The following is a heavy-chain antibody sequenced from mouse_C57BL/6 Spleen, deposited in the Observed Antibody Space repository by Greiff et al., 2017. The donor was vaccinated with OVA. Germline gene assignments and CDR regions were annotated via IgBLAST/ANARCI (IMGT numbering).Heavy chain of an antibody. D-gene: IGHD2-12*01. V-gene: IGHV5-4*01. CDR3: ARALYSWFAY. CDR2: ISDGGSYT. Sequence: VQLVESGGGLVKPGGSLKLSCAASGFTFSSYAMSWVRQTPEKRLEWVATISDGGSYTYYPDNVKGRFTISRDNAKNNLYLQMSHLKSEDTAMYYCARALYSWFAYWGQGTLVTVSA. CDR1: GFTFSSYA. J-gene: IGHJ3*01.